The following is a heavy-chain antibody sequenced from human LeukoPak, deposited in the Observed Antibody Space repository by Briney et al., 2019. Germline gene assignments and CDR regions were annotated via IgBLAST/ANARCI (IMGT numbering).Heavy chain of an antibody. CDR2: INHSGST. J-gene: IGHJ4*02. CDR1: GFTFSDYY. CDR3: ARFALIGSYYAYFDY. Sequence: GSLRLSCAASGFTFSDYYMSWIRQPPGKGLEWIGEINHSGSTNYNPSLKSRVTISVDTSKNQFSLKLRSVTAADTAVYYCARFALIGSYYAYFDYWGQGTLVTVSS. V-gene: IGHV4-34*01. D-gene: IGHD1-26*01.